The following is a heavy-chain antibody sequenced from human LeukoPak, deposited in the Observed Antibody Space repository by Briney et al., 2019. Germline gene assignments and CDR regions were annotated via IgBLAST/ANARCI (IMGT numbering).Heavy chain of an antibody. CDR2: IFYSGST. V-gene: IGHV4-39*01. CDR1: SGSMRGSSYY. CDR3: ATANFYFQY. J-gene: IGHJ1*01. D-gene: IGHD2-8*01. Sequence: SETLSLTCTVSSGSMRGSSYYWGWIRQPPGKGLEWIGSIFYSGSTYYNPSLKSRVTMSVDTSKNQFSLKLSSVTAADTAVYYCATANFYFQYWGQGTLVTVSS.